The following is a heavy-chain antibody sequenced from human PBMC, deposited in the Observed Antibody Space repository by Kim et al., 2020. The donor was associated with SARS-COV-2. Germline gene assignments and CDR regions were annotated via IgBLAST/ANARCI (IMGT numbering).Heavy chain of an antibody. D-gene: IGHD1-1*01. V-gene: IGHV3-23*03. CDR3: AKDRGAWNDSGMDV. CDR1: GFTFSSYA. Sequence: GGSLRLSCAASGFTFSSYAMSWVRQAPGKGLEWVSVIYSGGSSTYYADSVRGRFTISRDNSKNTLYLQMNSLRAEDTAVYYCAKDRGAWNDSGMDVWGQGPAVTVSS. J-gene: IGHJ6*02. CDR2: IYSGGSST.